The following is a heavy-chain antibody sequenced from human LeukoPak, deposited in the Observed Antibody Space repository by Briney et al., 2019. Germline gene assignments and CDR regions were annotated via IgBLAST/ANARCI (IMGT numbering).Heavy chain of an antibody. D-gene: IGHD3-22*01. CDR1: GFTVSSNY. Sequence: PGGSLRLSCAASGFTVSSNYMSRVRQAPGKGLEWVSVIYSGGSTYYADSVKGRFTISRDNSKNTLYLQMNSLRAEDTAVYYCARDQGDSSGYFFDYWGQGTLVTVSS. CDR2: IYSGGST. CDR3: ARDQGDSSGYFFDY. J-gene: IGHJ4*02. V-gene: IGHV3-53*01.